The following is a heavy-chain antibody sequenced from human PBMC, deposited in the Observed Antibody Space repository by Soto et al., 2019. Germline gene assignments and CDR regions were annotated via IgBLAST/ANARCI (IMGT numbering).Heavy chain of an antibody. CDR1: GYTFTSYG. CDR2: ISAYYGNT. Sequence: QVQLVQSGAEVKKPGASVKVSFKASGYTFTSYGISWVRQAPGQGLEWMGWISAYYGNTNYAQKLEGRVTMTTDTSTSTAYMELRSRRSDDTAVYYCAGRGRRYGDYRGFDYWGQGTLVTVSS. J-gene: IGHJ4*02. D-gene: IGHD4-17*01. CDR3: AGRGRRYGDYRGFDY. V-gene: IGHV1-18*01.